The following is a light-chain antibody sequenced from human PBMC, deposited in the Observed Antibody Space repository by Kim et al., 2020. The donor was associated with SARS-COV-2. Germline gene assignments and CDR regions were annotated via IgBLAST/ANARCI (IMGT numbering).Light chain of an antibody. Sequence: PRKPARITCGGDSIVSKSVHWYQQKPGQAPVLVIYYDSDRPSGIPERFSGSNSGNTATLTISRVEAGDEADYYCQVWDSSSDHRVVFGGGTKLTVL. V-gene: IGLV3-21*04. CDR1: SIVSKS. J-gene: IGLJ2*01. CDR3: QVWDSSSDHRVV. CDR2: YDS.